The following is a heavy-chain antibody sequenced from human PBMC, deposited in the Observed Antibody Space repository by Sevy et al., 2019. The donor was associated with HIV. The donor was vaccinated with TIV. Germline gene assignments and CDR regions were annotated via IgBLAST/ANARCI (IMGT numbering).Heavy chain of an antibody. CDR2: ISSSNSYI. CDR1: GFTFSSYS. D-gene: IGHD3-22*01. CDR3: ARDPTYFYDSSGYPLDY. Sequence: GGSLRLSCAASGFTFSSYSMNWVRQAPGKGLEWVSSISSSNSYIYYTDSVKGRFTISRDNAKNSLFLQMNSLRADDTAMYYCARDPTYFYDSSGYPLDYWGQGTLVTVSS. J-gene: IGHJ4*02. V-gene: IGHV3-21*01.